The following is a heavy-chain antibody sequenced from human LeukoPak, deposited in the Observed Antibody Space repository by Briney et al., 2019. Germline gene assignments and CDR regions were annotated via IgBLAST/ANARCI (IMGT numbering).Heavy chain of an antibody. J-gene: IGHJ5*02. CDR2: IYYSGST. CDR3: ARDFGSAEYDSSGYYYGWFDP. CDR1: GGSISSYY. Sequence: KPSETLSLTCTVSGGSISSYYWSWIRQPPGKGLEWIGYIYYSGSTNYNPSLKSRVTISVDTSKNQFSLKLSSVTAADTAVYYCARDFGSAEYDSSGYYYGWFDPWGQGTLVTVSS. D-gene: IGHD3-22*01. V-gene: IGHV4-59*12.